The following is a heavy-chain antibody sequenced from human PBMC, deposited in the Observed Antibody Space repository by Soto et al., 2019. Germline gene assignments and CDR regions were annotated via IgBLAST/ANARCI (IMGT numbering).Heavy chain of an antibody. V-gene: IGHV4-30-2*01. CDR2: TYHSENP. CDR1: GGSIRTGGYS. D-gene: IGHD4-17*01. CDR3: AREDYGDYGGYFDY. J-gene: IGHJ4*02. Sequence: QLQLQESGSGLVKPSQTLSLTCTVSGGSIRTGGYSWSWIRQPPGKGLEWIGNTYHSENPYYNPSLKSRVTISVDGSKNQFSLKVSSVTAADTAVYYCAREDYGDYGGYFDYWGQGSLVTVSS.